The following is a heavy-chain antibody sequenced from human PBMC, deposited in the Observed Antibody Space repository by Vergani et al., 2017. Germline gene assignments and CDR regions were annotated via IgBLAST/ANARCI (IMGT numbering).Heavy chain of an antibody. CDR1: GYTFTDHY. D-gene: IGHD4-17*01. J-gene: IGHJ6*02. CDR3: ATPQTVTTGGMEV. CDR2: VDPEDGET. V-gene: IGHV1-69-2*01. Sequence: EVQLVQSGAEVKKPGATMKISCKVSGYTFTDHYMHWVKQAPGKGLEWMGLVDPEDGETLYEEKFKGRVTIAADTSTDTAHLELSSLRSEDTAVYYCATPQTVTTGGMEVWGQGTTVIVSS.